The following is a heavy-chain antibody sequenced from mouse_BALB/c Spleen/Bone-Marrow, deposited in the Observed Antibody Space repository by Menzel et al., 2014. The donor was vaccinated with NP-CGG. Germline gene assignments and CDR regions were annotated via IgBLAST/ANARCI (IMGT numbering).Heavy chain of an antibody. D-gene: IGHD1-2*01. CDR3: ASLHYYGFFAY. J-gene: IGHJ3*01. Sequence: EVQLVESGGGLVQPGGSLKLSCAASRFDFSRYWMSWVRQAPGKGLEWIGEINPDSSTINYTPSLKDKFIISRDNAKNTLYLQMSKVRSEDTALYYCASLHYYGFFAYWGQGTLVTVSA. CDR1: RFDFSRYW. V-gene: IGHV4-1*02. CDR2: INPDSSTI.